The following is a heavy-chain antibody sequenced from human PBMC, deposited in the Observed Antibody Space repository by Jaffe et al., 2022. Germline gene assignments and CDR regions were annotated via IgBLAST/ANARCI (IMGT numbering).Heavy chain of an antibody. J-gene: IGHJ4*02. V-gene: IGHV3-21*01. Sequence: EVQLVESGGGLVKPGGSLRLSCAASGFTFSSYSMNWVRQAPGKGLEWVSSISSSSSYIYYADSVKGRFTISRDNAKNSLYLQMNSLRAEDTAVYYCARDPAKFLGSSWNYWGQGTLVTVSS. CDR1: GFTFSSYS. D-gene: IGHD6-13*01. CDR2: ISSSSSYI. CDR3: ARDPAKFLGSSWNY.